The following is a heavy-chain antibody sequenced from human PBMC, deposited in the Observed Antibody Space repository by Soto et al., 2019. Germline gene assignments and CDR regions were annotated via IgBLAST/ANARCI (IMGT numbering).Heavy chain of an antibody. CDR3: ARDLTGAYFDY. J-gene: IGHJ4*02. CDR1: GGSISSYY. V-gene: IGHV4-59*01. CDR2: IYYSGST. Sequence: QVQLQESGPGLVKPSETLSLTCTVSGGSISSYYWSWIRQPPGKGLEWIGYIYYSGSTNYNPSLKSXVTVSXXTSKNQFSLKLSSVTAADTAVYYCARDLTGAYFDYWGQGTLVTVSS. D-gene: IGHD4-17*01.